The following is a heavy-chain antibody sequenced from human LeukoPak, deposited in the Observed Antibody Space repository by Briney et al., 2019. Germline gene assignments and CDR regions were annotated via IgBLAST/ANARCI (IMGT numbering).Heavy chain of an antibody. V-gene: IGHV1-2*02. J-gene: IGHJ3*02. Sequence: ASVKVSCKASGYTFTGYYMHWVRQAPGQGLEWMGWINPNSGGTNCAQKFQGRVTMTRDTSISTAYMELSRLRSDDTAVYYCARPLTLTGDGVGAFDIWGQGTMVTVSS. D-gene: IGHD7-27*01. CDR3: ARPLTLTGDGVGAFDI. CDR1: GYTFTGYY. CDR2: INPNSGGT.